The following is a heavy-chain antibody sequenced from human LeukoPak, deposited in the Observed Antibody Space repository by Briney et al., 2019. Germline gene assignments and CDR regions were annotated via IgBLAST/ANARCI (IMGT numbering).Heavy chain of an antibody. D-gene: IGHD2-21*01. CDR3: ARDHGLQMIARRGFDF. V-gene: IGHV3-30-3*01. CDR1: GFTFSRYA. CDR2: ISYDANIGSNK. Sequence: TGGSLRLSCATSGFTFSRYAMHWVRQAPGKGLEWVALISYDANIGSNKYYADSVKGRFSISRDNAKNTLSLEMSSLRAEDTAIYYCARDHGLQMIARRGFDFWGQGTLVTVSS. J-gene: IGHJ4*02.